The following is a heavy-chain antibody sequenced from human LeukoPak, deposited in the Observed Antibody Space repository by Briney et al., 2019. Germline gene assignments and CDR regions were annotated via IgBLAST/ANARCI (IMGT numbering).Heavy chain of an antibody. V-gene: IGHV4-34*01. CDR2: INHSGST. D-gene: IGHD4-17*01. Sequence: SETLSLTCAVYGGSFSGYYWSWIRQPPGKGLEWIGEINHSGSTNYNPSLKSRVTISVDTSKNQFSLKLSSVTAADTAVYYCARKTTVNLFDYWGQGTLVTVSS. CDR1: GGSFSGYY. J-gene: IGHJ4*02. CDR3: ARKTTVNLFDY.